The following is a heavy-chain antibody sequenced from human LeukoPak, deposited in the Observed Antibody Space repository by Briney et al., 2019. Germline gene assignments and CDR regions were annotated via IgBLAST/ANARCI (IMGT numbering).Heavy chain of an antibody. CDR2: INPSGGST. Sequence: ASVKVSCKASGYTFTSYYMHWVRQAPGQGLEWMGIINPSGGSTSYAQKFQGRVTMTRDMSTSTVYMELSRLRSDDTALYYCARDRGSMVRGVIDYWGQGTLVTVSS. V-gene: IGHV1-46*01. CDR1: GYTFTSYY. J-gene: IGHJ4*02. CDR3: ARDRGSMVRGVIDY. D-gene: IGHD3-10*01.